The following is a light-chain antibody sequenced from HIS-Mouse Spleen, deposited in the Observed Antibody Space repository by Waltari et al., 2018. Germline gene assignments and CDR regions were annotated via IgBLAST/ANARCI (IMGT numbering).Light chain of an antibody. Sequence: IQLTPSPSSLSASVGDRVTITCRASQGISSALAWYQQKPGKAPKLLIYDASSLESGVPSRFSGSGSGTDFTLTISSLQPEDFATYYCQQFNSYPALTFGGGTKVEIK. CDR3: QQFNSYPALT. CDR1: QGISSA. V-gene: IGKV1-13*02. CDR2: DAS. J-gene: IGKJ4*01.